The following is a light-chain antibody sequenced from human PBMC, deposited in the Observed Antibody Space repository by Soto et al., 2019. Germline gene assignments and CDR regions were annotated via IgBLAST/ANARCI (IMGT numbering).Light chain of an antibody. CDR1: SSDVGGYNY. J-gene: IGLJ1*01. Sequence: QSVLTQPAAVSGSPGQSITISCTGTSSDVGGYNYVSWYQQHPGKAPKLMIYEVSNRPSGVSNRFSGSKSGNTASLTISGLPAAVEADYYCTSYTSSSPRYVFGTGTKGTVL. CDR3: TSYTSSSPRYV. CDR2: EVS. V-gene: IGLV2-14*01.